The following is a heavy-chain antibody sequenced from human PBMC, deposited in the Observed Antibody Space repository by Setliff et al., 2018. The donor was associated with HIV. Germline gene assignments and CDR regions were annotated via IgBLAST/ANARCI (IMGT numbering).Heavy chain of an antibody. CDR2: IIPIFGTA. Sequence: SVKVSCKASGGTFSSYAISWVRQAPGQGLEWMGGIIPIFGTANYAQKFQGRVTITADESTSTAYMELSSLRSEDTAVYYCARAHGYSSSWYEDAFDIWGQGTMVTV. V-gene: IGHV1-69*13. CDR1: GGTFSSYA. J-gene: IGHJ3*02. CDR3: ARAHGYSSSWYEDAFDI. D-gene: IGHD6-13*01.